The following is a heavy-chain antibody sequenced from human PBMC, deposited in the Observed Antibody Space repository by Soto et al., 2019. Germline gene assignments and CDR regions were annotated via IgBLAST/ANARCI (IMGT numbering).Heavy chain of an antibody. CDR2: ISYDGSNK. V-gene: IGHV3-30*18. D-gene: IGHD2-2*01. Sequence: GGSLRFSCAASGFSFSSYGMHWLRQAAGKGLEWVAVISYDGSNKYYADSVRGRFTISRDNSKNTLYLQMNSLRPEDTAVFYCAKERMEQYQLLPFFDYWGQGTLVTVSS. CDR1: GFSFSSYG. J-gene: IGHJ4*02. CDR3: AKERMEQYQLLPFFDY.